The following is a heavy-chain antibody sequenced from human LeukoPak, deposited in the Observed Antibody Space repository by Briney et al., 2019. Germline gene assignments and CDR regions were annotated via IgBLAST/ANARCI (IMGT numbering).Heavy chain of an antibody. CDR3: ARARDYYDSSGYYSDY. Sequence: ASVKVSCKASGGTFSSYAISWVRQAPGQGLEWMGGIIPIFGTANYAQKFQGRVTMTRNTSISTAYMELSSLRSEDTAVYYCARARDYYDSSGYYSDYWGQGTLVTVSS. V-gene: IGHV1-69*05. D-gene: IGHD3-22*01. CDR2: IIPIFGTA. CDR1: GGTFSSYA. J-gene: IGHJ4*02.